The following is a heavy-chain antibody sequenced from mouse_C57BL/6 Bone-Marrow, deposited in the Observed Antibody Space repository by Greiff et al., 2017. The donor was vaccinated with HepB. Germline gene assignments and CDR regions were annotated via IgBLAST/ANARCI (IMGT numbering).Heavy chain of an antibody. V-gene: IGHV1-74*01. Sequence: QVQLQQPGAELVKPGASVKLSCKASGYTFTSYWMHWVKQRPGQGLEWIGRIFPSDSYTNYNQKFKGKATLTADTSSSTAYMQLSSLTSEDSAVYYGAYLRRRYAMDYWGQGTSVTVSS. D-gene: IGHD5-5*01. J-gene: IGHJ4*01. CDR2: IFPSDSYT. CDR1: GYTFTSYW. CDR3: AYLRRRYAMDY.